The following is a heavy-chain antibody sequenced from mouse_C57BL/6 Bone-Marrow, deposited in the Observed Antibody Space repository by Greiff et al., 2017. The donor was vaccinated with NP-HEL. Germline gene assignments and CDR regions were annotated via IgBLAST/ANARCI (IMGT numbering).Heavy chain of an antibody. J-gene: IGHJ4*01. D-gene: IGHD2-3*01. CDR1: GYTFTSYW. CDR2: IDPSDSET. Sequence: QVQLQQPGAELVRPGSSVKLSCKASGYTFTSYWMHWVKQRPIQGLEWIGNIDPSDSETHSNQKFKDKATLTVDKSSSTAYMQLSSLTSEDSAVYYCARIYDGYYEGYYAMDYWGQGTSVTVSS. CDR3: ARIYDGYYEGYYAMDY. V-gene: IGHV1-52*01.